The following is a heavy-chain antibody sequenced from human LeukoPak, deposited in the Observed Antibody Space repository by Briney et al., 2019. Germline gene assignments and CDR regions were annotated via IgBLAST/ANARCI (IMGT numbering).Heavy chain of an antibody. CDR2: ITGYNGDT. Sequence: ASVKVSCKASGYTFTSYGITWVRQAPGQGLEWMGWITGYNGDTNYAQNLQDRVTMTTDTSTSTAYMELRSLRSDDTAVYYCARAPRTLYCSGIGCLNWFDPWGQGTLVTVSS. J-gene: IGHJ5*02. CDR3: ARAPRTLYCSGIGCLNWFDP. D-gene: IGHD2-15*01. V-gene: IGHV1-18*01. CDR1: GYTFTSYG.